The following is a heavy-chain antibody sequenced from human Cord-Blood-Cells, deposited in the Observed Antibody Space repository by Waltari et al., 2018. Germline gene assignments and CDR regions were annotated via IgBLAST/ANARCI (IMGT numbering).Heavy chain of an antibody. Sequence: QVRLVQSGAEVKKPGASVKVSCKASGYTFTSYDINWVRQATGQGLEWMGWMNPNSGNTGYAQKFQGRVTITRNTSISTAHMELSSLRSEDTAVYYCARARPYSSSYWFDPWGQGTLVTVSS. D-gene: IGHD6-6*01. CDR3: ARARPYSSSYWFDP. CDR2: MNPNSGNT. J-gene: IGHJ5*02. V-gene: IGHV1-8*03. CDR1: GYTFTSYD.